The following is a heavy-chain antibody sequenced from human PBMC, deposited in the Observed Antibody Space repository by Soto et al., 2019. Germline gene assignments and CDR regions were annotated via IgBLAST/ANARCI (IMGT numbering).Heavy chain of an antibody. CDR2: IYYSGST. D-gene: IGHD3-3*01. CDR3: ASLVSITERVRFLEEHYMDV. V-gene: IGHV4-59*01. Sequence: SETLCVPWTVADGPIRSYYWSWLRQPPGKGLEWIGHIYYSGSTNYNPSLKSRVTISVDTSKNQFSLKLSSVTAADTAVYYCASLVSITERVRFLEEHYMDVWGKGTTVTVSS. J-gene: IGHJ6*03. CDR1: DGPIRSYY.